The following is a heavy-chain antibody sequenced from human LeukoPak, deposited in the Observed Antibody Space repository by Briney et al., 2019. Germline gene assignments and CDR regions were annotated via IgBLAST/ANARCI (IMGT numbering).Heavy chain of an antibody. J-gene: IGHJ4*02. V-gene: IGHV4-59*01. CDR1: GGSISSYY. D-gene: IGHD3-22*01. CDR2: IYYSGST. Sequence: TSETLSLTCTVSGGSISSYYWSWIRQPPGKGLEWIGYIYYSGSTNYNPSLKSRVTISVDTSKNQFSLKLSSVTAADTAVYYCARDKYYYDSWGQGTLVTVSS. CDR3: ARDKYYYDS.